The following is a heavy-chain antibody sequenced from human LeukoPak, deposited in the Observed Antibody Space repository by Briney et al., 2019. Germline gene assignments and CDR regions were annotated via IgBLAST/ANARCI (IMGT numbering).Heavy chain of an antibody. CDR2: IYHSGST. D-gene: IGHD3-16*01. CDR1: GYSISSGYY. CDR3: ATRIMITFGGVFDY. J-gene: IGHJ4*02. V-gene: IGHV4-38-2*01. Sequence: PSETLSLTCAVSGYSISSGYYWGWIRQPPGKGLEWIGSIYHSGSTYYNPSLKSRVTISVDTSKSQFSPKLSSVTAADTAVYYCATRIMITFGGVFDYWGQGTLVTVSS.